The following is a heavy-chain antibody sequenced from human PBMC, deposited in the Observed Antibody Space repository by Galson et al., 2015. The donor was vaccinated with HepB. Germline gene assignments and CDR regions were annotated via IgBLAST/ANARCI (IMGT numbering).Heavy chain of an antibody. V-gene: IGHV5-51*01. CDR2: IYPGESDA. J-gene: IGHJ4*02. D-gene: IGHD6-6*01. CDR1: GYRFTDYW. CDR3: ARSSDPDYFDY. Sequence: QSGAEVKKPGESLRISCTGSGYRFTDYWIVWVRQLPGKGLEWMGVIYPGESDARYSPSFQGQVTISADKSISTAYLQWSSLKASDTAMYYCARSSDPDYFDYWGQGTLVAVSS.